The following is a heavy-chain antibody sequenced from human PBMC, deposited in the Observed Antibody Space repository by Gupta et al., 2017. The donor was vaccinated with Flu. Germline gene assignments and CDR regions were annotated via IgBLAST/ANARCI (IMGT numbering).Heavy chain of an antibody. Sequence: RQSAGKERVWCVAINSNEVTNYDPSHKSQVTISVDTAKNQCSQKLGSVTAADTAVYYCARGTYSSSKSTSFDSWGQGTLVTVSS. CDR3: ARGTYSSSKSTSFDS. V-gene: IGHV4-34*01. CDR2: INSNEVT. J-gene: IGHJ4*02. D-gene: IGHD6-13*01.